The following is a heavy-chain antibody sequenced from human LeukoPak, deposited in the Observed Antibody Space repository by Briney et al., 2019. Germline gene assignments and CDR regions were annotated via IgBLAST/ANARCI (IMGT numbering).Heavy chain of an antibody. Sequence: GGSLRLSCAASGFTFSSYAMNRVRQTPGKGLKWVSGISGGGVSTYYADSVKGRFTISRDNSKNTLYLQMNSLRAEDTAVYYCAKDSSMIRGYFDYWGQGILVTVSS. CDR3: AKDSSMIRGYFDY. CDR2: ISGGGVST. J-gene: IGHJ4*02. D-gene: IGHD3-22*01. V-gene: IGHV3-23*01. CDR1: GFTFSSYA.